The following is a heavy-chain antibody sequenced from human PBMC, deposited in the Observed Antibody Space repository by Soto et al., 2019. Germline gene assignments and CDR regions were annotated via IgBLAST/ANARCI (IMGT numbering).Heavy chain of an antibody. V-gene: IGHV3-23*01. CDR1: GFTFSSYA. D-gene: IGHD4-17*01. Sequence: EVQVLESGGGLVQPGGSLRLSCAASGFTFSSYAMSWVRQAPGQGLEWVSAISGSGSNTYYADSVKGRFTISRDNSKNTLYLQMNSLRDEDTALYYCAKPASMTIRDGFDPWGQGTLVTVSS. J-gene: IGHJ5*02. CDR3: AKPASMTIRDGFDP. CDR2: ISGSGSNT.